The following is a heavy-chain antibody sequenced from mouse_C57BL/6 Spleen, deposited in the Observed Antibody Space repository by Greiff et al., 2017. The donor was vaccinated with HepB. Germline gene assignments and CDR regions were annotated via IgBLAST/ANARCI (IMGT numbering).Heavy chain of an antibody. J-gene: IGHJ4*01. Sequence: EVMLVESGGGLVKPGGSLKLSCAASGFTFSSYAMSWVRQTPEKRLEWVATISDGGSYTYYPDNVKGRFTISRDNAKNNLYLQMSHLKSEDTAMYYCARSRYYSNHYYAMDYWGQGTSVTVSS. CDR1: GFTFSSYA. D-gene: IGHD2-5*01. V-gene: IGHV5-4*03. CDR2: ISDGGSYT. CDR3: ARSRYYSNHYYAMDY.